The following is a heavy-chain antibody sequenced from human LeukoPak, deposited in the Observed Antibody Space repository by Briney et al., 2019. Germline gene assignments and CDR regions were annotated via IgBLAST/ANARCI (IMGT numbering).Heavy chain of an antibody. CDR2: ISGSGGST. D-gene: IGHD4-23*01. Sequence: GGSLRLSRAASGFTFNSYAMSWVRQAPGKGLEWVSAISGSGGSTYYADSVKGRFTISRDNSKNTLYLQMNSLRAEDTAVYYCTKSLGTTVVTIDAFDIWGQGTMVTVSS. CDR3: TKSLGTTVVTIDAFDI. J-gene: IGHJ3*02. CDR1: GFTFNSYA. V-gene: IGHV3-23*01.